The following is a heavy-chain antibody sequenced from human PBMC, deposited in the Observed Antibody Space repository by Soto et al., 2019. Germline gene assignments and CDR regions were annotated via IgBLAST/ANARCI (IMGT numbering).Heavy chain of an antibody. J-gene: IGHJ4*02. V-gene: IGHV3-23*01. Sequence: GGSLRLSCAASGFTFSSYAMSWVRQAPGKGLEWVSAISGSGGSTYYADSVKGRFTISRDNSKNTLYLQMNSLRAEDTAVYYGAKVDTMIVVVISYFDYWGQGTLVTVSS. CDR1: GFTFSSYA. D-gene: IGHD3-22*01. CDR3: AKVDTMIVVVISYFDY. CDR2: ISGSGGST.